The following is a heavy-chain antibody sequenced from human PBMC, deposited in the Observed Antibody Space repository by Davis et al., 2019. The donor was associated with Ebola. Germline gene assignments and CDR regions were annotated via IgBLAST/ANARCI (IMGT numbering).Heavy chain of an antibody. Sequence: AASVKVSCKASGYKLTSYAMNWVRQAPGQGLEWMGWINTNTGNPTYAQGFTGRFVFSLDTSVSTAYLQISSLKAEDTAVYYCARGVDTAMVYYYYGMDVWGQGTTVTVSS. CDR1: GYKLTSYA. V-gene: IGHV7-4-1*02. J-gene: IGHJ6*02. CDR2: INTNTGNP. CDR3: ARGVDTAMVYYYYGMDV. D-gene: IGHD5-18*01.